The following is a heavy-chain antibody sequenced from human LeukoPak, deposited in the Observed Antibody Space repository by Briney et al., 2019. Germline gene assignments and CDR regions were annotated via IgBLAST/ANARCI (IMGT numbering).Heavy chain of an antibody. Sequence: GGSLRLSCAASGFTFSSYSMNWVRQAPGKGLEWVSYISSSSTIYYADSVKGRFTISRDNAKNSLDLQMNSLRAEDTAVYYCARHLNWGWFDPWGQGTLVTVSS. CDR1: GFTFSSYS. CDR3: ARHLNWGWFDP. J-gene: IGHJ5*02. CDR2: ISSSSTI. D-gene: IGHD7-27*01. V-gene: IGHV3-48*04.